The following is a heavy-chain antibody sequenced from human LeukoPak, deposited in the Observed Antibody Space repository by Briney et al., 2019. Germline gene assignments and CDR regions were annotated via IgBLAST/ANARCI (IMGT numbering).Heavy chain of an antibody. J-gene: IGHJ6*03. CDR1: GGTFSSYA. CDR3: ARDTRGSYNYYYYMDV. CDR2: IIPIFGTA. V-gene: IGHV1-69*06. Sequence: ASVKVSCKASGGTFSSYAISWVRQAPGQGLEWMGGIIPIFGTANYAQKFQGRVTITADKSTSTAYMELSSLRSEDTAVYYCARDTRGSYNYYYYMDVWGKGTTVTVSS. D-gene: IGHD1-26*01.